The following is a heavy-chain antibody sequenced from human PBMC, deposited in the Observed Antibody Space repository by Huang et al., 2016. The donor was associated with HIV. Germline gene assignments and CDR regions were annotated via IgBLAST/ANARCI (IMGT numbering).Heavy chain of an antibody. D-gene: IGHD3-22*01. CDR1: GGSFSGYY. CDR2: MNDGGTN. V-gene: IGHV4-34*01. CDR3: ARARYYYDTGGYWGLDF. J-gene: IGHJ4*02. Sequence: QVQLQQWGAGLLKPSETLSVTCAVYGGSFSGYYWTWIRQPPGKGLEWIGEMNDGGTNKNNPSLRRRVTISVDTSKNQFSLNLRSVTAADTAVYYCARARYYYDTGGYWGLDFWGQGTLVTVSS.